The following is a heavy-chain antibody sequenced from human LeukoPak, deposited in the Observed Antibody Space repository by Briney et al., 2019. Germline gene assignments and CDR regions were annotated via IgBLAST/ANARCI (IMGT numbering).Heavy chain of an antibody. J-gene: IGHJ4*02. V-gene: IGHV4-39*07. CDR2: IYYSGST. D-gene: IGHD2-21*02. CDR3: ARDASKGSCGGDCYPDYFDY. CDR1: GGSISSSSYY. Sequence: SETLSLTCTVSGGSISSSSYYWGWIRQPPGKGLEWIGSIYYSGSTYYNPSLKSRVTISVDTSKNQFSLKLSSVTAADTAVYYCARDASKGSCGGDCYPDYFDYWGQGTLVTVSS.